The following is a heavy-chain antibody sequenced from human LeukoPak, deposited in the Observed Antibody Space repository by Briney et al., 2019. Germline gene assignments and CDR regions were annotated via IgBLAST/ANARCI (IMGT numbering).Heavy chain of an antibody. Sequence: PSETLSLTCTGSGGSISSYYWSWIRQPAGKGLEWIGRIYTSGSTNYNPSLKSRVTMSVDTSKNQFSLKLSSVTAADTAVYYCARSGGTTNYYYMDVWGKGTTVTVSS. V-gene: IGHV4-4*07. D-gene: IGHD1-7*01. CDR1: GGSISSYY. CDR3: ARSGGTTNYYYMDV. J-gene: IGHJ6*03. CDR2: IYTSGST.